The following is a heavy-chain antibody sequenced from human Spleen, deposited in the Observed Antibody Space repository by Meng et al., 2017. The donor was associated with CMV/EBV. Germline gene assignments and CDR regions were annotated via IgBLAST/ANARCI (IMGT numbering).Heavy chain of an antibody. CDR3: ARGTPPFGGWYDY. D-gene: IGHD6-19*01. V-gene: IGHV3-21*01. J-gene: IGHJ4*02. CDR1: GFTFSSYS. Sequence: LSLTCAASGFTFSSYSMNWVRQAPGKGLEWVSSISSSSSYIYCADSVKGRFTISRDNAKNSLYLQMNSLRAEDTAVYYCARGTPPFGGWYDYWGQGTLVTVSS. CDR2: ISSSSSYI.